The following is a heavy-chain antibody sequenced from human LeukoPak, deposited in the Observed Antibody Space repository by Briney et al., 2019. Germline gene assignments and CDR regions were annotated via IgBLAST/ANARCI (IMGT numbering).Heavy chain of an antibody. CDR3: ARGRSSTPPYYIDV. J-gene: IGHJ6*03. D-gene: IGHD2-2*01. CDR2: ISSSSSYI. Sequence: PGGSLRLSCAASGFTFSSYSMNWVRQAPGKGLEWVSSISSSSSYIYYADSVKGRFTISRDNAKNSLYLQMNSLRAEDTAVYYCARGRSSTPPYYIDVWGKETTVTVSS. V-gene: IGHV3-21*01. CDR1: GFTFSSYS.